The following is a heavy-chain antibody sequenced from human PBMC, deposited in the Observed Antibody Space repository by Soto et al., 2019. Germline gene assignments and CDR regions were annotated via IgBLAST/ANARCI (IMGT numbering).Heavy chain of an antibody. V-gene: IGHV3-53*01. Sequence: EVQLVESGGGLIQPGGSLRLSCAASGFTVSSNYMSWVRQAPGKGLEWVSVIYSGGSTYYADSVKGRFTISRDNSKNTLYLQMNSLRAEDTAVYYCARSRDGYNFRNDAFDIWGPGTMVTVSS. CDR3: ARSRDGYNFRNDAFDI. CDR2: IYSGGST. D-gene: IGHD5-12*01. CDR1: GFTVSSNY. J-gene: IGHJ3*02.